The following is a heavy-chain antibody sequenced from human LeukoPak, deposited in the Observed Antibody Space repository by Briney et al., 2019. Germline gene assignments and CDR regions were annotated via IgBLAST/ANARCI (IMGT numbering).Heavy chain of an antibody. D-gene: IGHD1-26*01. CDR3: ARDFLVVGATRSLDY. J-gene: IGHJ4*02. V-gene: IGHV3-53*01. CDR2: IYSGGST. CDR1: GFTVSSNY. Sequence: GGSLRLSCAASGFTVSSNYMSWVRQAPGKGLEWVSVIYSGGSTYYADSVKGRFTISRDNSKNTLYLQMNSLRAEDTAVYYCARDFLVVGATRSLDYWGQGTPVTVSS.